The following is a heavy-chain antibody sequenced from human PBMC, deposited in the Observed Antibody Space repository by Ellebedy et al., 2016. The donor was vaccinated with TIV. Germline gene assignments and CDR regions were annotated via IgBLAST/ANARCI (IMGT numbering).Heavy chain of an antibody. CDR1: GFTFDTYA. CDR2: ISGSGVTA. Sequence: GESLKISCADSGFTFDTYAMSWVRQAPGKGLEWVSHISGSGVTAYYADSVRGRFSISRDNSKNPLYLQMNSLRADDTAVYYCAGFRGEAVAGNWFDPWGQGTLVTVSS. D-gene: IGHD6-19*01. CDR3: AGFRGEAVAGNWFDP. V-gene: IGHV3-23*01. J-gene: IGHJ5*02.